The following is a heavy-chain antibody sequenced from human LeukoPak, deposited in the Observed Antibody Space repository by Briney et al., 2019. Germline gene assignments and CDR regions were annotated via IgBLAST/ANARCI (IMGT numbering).Heavy chain of an antibody. D-gene: IGHD6-6*01. V-gene: IGHV4-34*01. CDR1: GGSFSGYY. Sequence: SETLSLTCAVYGGSFSGYYWMWIRQPPGKGLEWIGEINHSGSTNYNRSLKSRVTISVDTSKNQFSLKLSSVTAAYTAVYYCAWYSSSSGGMDVWGEGTTVTVSS. CDR3: AWYSSSSGGMDV. J-gene: IGHJ6*04. CDR2: INHSGST.